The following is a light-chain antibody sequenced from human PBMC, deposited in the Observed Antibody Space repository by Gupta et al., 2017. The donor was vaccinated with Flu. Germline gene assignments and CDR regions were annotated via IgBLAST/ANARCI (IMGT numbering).Light chain of an antibody. CDR2: STD. Sequence: SVLTQPPSASEAPGQRVTISCSGSSSNIGSETVSWYRQFPGTAPKLLIYSTDQRPSGVPDRFSGSKSGTSASLAISELQSEDEADYYCAAWDDSLNGYVFGTGTKVTVL. CDR3: AAWDDSLNGYV. J-gene: IGLJ1*01. CDR1: SSNIGSET. V-gene: IGLV1-44*01.